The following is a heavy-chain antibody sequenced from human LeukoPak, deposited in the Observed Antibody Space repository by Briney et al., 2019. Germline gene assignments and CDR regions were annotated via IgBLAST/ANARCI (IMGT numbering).Heavy chain of an antibody. Sequence: GESLQISCKASGYTFLASWIGWVRQVPGKGLEWMGLIYPSDSNTIYSPSFQGQVTISADRSISTAYLHWVSLKASDSAIYYCVRASAAGGYKWFDPWGQGTLVTVSS. CDR1: GYTFLASW. J-gene: IGHJ5*02. D-gene: IGHD6-13*01. CDR3: VRASAAGGYKWFDP. V-gene: IGHV5-51*01. CDR2: IYPSDSNT.